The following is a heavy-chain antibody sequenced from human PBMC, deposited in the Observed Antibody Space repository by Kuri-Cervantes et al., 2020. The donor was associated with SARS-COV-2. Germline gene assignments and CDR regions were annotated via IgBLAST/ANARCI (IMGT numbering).Heavy chain of an antibody. Sequence: GSLRLSCAVSGYSISSGYYWGWIRQPPGKGLEWIGSIYHSGSTYYNPSLKSRVTISVDTSKNRFSLKLSSVTAADTAVYYCARAGYSSSWDYYYYYYMDVWGKGTTVTVSS. CDR1: GYSISSGYY. D-gene: IGHD6-13*01. CDR3: ARAGYSSSWDYYYYYYMDV. CDR2: IYHSGST. V-gene: IGHV4-38-2*01. J-gene: IGHJ6*03.